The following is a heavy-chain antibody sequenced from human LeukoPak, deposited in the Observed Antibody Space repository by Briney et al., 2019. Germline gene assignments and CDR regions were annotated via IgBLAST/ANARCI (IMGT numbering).Heavy chain of an antibody. CDR3: ARDKFLEAGDGYNYFDY. D-gene: IGHD5-24*01. V-gene: IGHV4-30-2*01. Sequence: PSQTLSLTCTVSGGSISSGGYYWSWIRQPPGKGLEWIGYIYHSGSTYYNPSLKSRVTISVDTSKNQFSLKLSSVTAADTAVYYCARDKFLEAGDGYNYFDYWGQGTLVTVSS. CDR2: IYHSGST. J-gene: IGHJ4*02. CDR1: GGSISSGGYY.